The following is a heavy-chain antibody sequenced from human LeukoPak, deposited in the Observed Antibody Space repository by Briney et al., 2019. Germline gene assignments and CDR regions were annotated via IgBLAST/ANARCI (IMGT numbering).Heavy chain of an antibody. D-gene: IGHD3-10*01. CDR3: AKDGRAGGSAIYNPELYFDY. J-gene: IGHJ4*02. CDR1: GFIFSSYA. CDR2: ISGGGGST. V-gene: IGHV3-23*01. Sequence: GGSLRLSCAASGFIFSSYAMSWVRQAPGKGLEWVSTISGGGGSTYYADSVKGRFTISRDNSKNTLYLQMNSLRAEDTAVYYCAKDGRAGGSAIYNPELYFDYWGQGTLVTVSS.